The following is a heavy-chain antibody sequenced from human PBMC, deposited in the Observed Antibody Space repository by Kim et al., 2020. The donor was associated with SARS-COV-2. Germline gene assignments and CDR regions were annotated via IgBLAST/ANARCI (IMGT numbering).Heavy chain of an antibody. V-gene: IGHV4-34*01. Sequence: NPSLKSRVTISVDTSKNQFSLKLSSVTAADTAVYYCARETSIAAAGCDDYWGQGTLVTVSS. CDR3: ARETSIAAAGCDDY. J-gene: IGHJ4*02. D-gene: IGHD6-13*01.